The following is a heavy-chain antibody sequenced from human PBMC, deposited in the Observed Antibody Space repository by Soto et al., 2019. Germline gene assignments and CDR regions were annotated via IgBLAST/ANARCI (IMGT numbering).Heavy chain of an antibody. CDR2: ISYDGSNK. CDR1: GSTFSSDG. Sequence: QVQLVESGGGVVQPGRSLRLSCEASGSTFSSDGMHWVRQTPVKGLEWVAVISYDGSNKYYRDSVKGRFTISRDSSKNTLYVQMNRLRAEDTAVYYCAKDLVAYCSGGSCYFRGMDYWGQGTLVTVSS. CDR3: AKDLVAYCSGGSCYFRGMDY. V-gene: IGHV3-30*18. D-gene: IGHD2-15*01. J-gene: IGHJ4*02.